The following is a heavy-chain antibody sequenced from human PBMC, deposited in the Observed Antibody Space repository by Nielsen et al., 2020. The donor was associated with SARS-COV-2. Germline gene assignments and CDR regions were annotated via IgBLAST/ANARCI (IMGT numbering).Heavy chain of an antibody. Sequence: SETLSLTCTVSGGSISTYYWSWIRQPPGKGLEWIGYISYSGSTYYNPSLKSRVTTSVDTSKNQFSLKLSSVTAADTAVYYCATLYSGSYWYYFDYWGQGTLVTVSS. J-gene: IGHJ4*02. CDR3: ATLYSGSYWYYFDY. V-gene: IGHV4-59*12. CDR2: ISYSGST. D-gene: IGHD1-26*01. CDR1: GGSISTYY.